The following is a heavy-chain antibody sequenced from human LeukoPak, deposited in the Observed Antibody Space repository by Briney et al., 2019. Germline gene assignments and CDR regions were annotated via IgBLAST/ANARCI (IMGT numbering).Heavy chain of an antibody. Sequence: ASVKVSCKASGYTFTGYYMHWVRQAPAQGLEWMGWINPNSGGTNYAQKFQGRVTMTRDTYISTAYMELSRLRSDDTAVYYCASEGVLAAAGSNWFDPWGQGTLVTVSS. J-gene: IGHJ5*02. V-gene: IGHV1-2*02. CDR1: GYTFTGYY. CDR2: INPNSGGT. D-gene: IGHD6-13*01. CDR3: ASEGVLAAAGSNWFDP.